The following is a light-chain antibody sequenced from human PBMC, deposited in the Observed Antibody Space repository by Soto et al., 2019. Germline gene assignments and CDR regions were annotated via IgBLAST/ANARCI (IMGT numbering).Light chain of an antibody. CDR2: AAS. CDR1: QSIGYY. Sequence: DIQLTQSPSSLSASIGDRVTITCRASQSIGYYLHWYQQKPGKVPRLLIYAASTLQSGVPSRFIGSGSGTDFTLTITSLQPEDFTTYYCQQSSSTPRTFGQGTKVDIK. J-gene: IGKJ1*01. V-gene: IGKV1-39*01. CDR3: QQSSSTPRT.